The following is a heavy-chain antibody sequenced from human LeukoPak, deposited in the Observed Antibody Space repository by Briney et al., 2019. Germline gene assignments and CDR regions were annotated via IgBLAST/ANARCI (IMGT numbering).Heavy chain of an antibody. D-gene: IGHD4-17*01. Sequence: SETLSLTCTVSGGSISSYYWSWIRQPPGKGLEWIGYIYYSGSTNYNPSLKSRVIISVDTSKNQFSLKLSSVAAADTAVYYCARDYGDYFDYWGQGTLVTVSS. V-gene: IGHV4-59*01. CDR2: IYYSGST. CDR1: GGSISSYY. J-gene: IGHJ4*02. CDR3: ARDYGDYFDY.